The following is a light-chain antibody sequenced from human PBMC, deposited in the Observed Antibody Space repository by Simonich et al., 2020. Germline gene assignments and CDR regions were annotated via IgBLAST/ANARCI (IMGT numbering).Light chain of an antibody. CDR3: QSADSSGTYVV. CDR1: ALPKQY. J-gene: IGLJ2*01. V-gene: IGLV3-25*03. CDR2: KDS. Sequence: SYELTQPPSVSVSPGQTARITCPGDALPKQYAYWYQQKPGQAPVLVIYKDSERPSGIPERFSGSSSGKTVTLTISGVQAEDEDDYYCQSADSSGTYVVFGGGTKLTVL.